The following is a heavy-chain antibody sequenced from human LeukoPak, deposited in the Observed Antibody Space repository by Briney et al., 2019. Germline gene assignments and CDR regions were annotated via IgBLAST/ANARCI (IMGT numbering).Heavy chain of an antibody. CDR2: ISAYNGNT. J-gene: IGHJ3*02. D-gene: IGHD3-16*01. V-gene: IGHV1-18*01. CDR3: ATDFYAQDAFDI. CDR1: GYTFTSYG. Sequence: GASVKVSCKASGYTFTSYGISWVRQAPGQGLEWMGWISAYNGNTIYAQKFQGRVTMTEDTSTDTAYMELSSLRSEDTAVYYCATDFYAQDAFDIWGQGTMVTVSS.